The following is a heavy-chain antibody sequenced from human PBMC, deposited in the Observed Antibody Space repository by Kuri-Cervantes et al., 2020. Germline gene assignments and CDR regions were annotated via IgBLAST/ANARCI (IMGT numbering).Heavy chain of an antibody. CDR2: IIPIFGTA. CDR1: GGTFSSYA. D-gene: IGHD6-19*01. J-gene: IGHJ4*02. V-gene: IGHV1-69*06. Sequence: SVKVSCKASGGTFSSYAISWVRQAPGQGLEWMGGIIPIFGTANYAQKLQGRVAITADNSTSTAYMELSSLRSEDTAVYYCARVHSSGLHGEEYYFDYWGQGTLVTVSS. CDR3: ARVHSSGLHGEEYYFDY.